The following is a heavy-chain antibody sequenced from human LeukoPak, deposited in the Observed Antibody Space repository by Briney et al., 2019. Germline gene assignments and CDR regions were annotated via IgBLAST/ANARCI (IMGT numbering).Heavy chain of an antibody. Sequence: SETLSLTCTVSGGSISSYYWSWIRQPPGKGLEWIGSIYHSGSTYYNPSLKSRVTVSLDTSKNQFSLKLSSVTAADTAVYYCARDDYGDPFDYWGQGTLVTVSS. V-gene: IGHV4-59*12. CDR2: IYHSGST. J-gene: IGHJ4*02. D-gene: IGHD4-17*01. CDR3: ARDDYGDPFDY. CDR1: GGSISSYY.